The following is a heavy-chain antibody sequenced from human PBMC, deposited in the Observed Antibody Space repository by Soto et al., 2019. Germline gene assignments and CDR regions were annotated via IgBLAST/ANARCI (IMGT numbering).Heavy chain of an antibody. CDR1: GDSVSSDSAA. J-gene: IGHJ4*02. CDR2: TYYRSKWYN. D-gene: IGHD3-16*01. V-gene: IGHV6-1*01. CDR3: AGYAHNYPFV. Sequence: PSQTLSLTCAMSGDSVSSDSAALNWIRQSPSRGLEWLGRTYYRSKWYNDYAVSVKSRIIINPDTSKNQFSLQLNSVTPEDTAVYYCAGYAHNYPFVWGQGTLVTVSS.